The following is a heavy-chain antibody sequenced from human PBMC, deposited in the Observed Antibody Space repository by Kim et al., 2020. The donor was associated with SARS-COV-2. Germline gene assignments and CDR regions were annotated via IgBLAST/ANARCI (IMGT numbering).Heavy chain of an antibody. J-gene: IGHJ4*02. V-gene: IGHV4-39*01. D-gene: IGHD3-10*01. Sequence: YYNPSLKSRVTISVDTSKNQFSLKLSSVTAADTAVYYCARLAFRSGPGDYWGQGTLVTVSS. CDR3: ARLAFRSGPGDY.